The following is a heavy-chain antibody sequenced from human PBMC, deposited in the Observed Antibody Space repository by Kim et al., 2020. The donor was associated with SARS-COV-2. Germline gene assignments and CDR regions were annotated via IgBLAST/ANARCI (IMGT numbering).Heavy chain of an antibody. V-gene: IGHV3-23*01. J-gene: IGHJ4*02. Sequence: GGSLRLSCAASGFTFSSYAMSWARQAPGKGLEWVSAISGSGDITYYADSVKGRFAISRDNFKNMLYLEMNSLRAEDTAIYYCAQDECSGFWGQGTLVTVSS. CDR2: ISGSGDIT. D-gene: IGHD2-15*01. CDR1: GFTFSSYA. CDR3: AQDECSGF.